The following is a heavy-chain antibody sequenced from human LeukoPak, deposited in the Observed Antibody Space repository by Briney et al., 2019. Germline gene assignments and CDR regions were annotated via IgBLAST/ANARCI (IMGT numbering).Heavy chain of an antibody. J-gene: IGHJ6*03. V-gene: IGHV1-46*01. CDR2: INPSGGST. D-gene: IGHD1-14*01. CDR1: GYPFTSYY. CDR3: ARSSGRSPNRDYMDV. Sequence: ASVKVSCKASGYPFTSYYMHWVRPAPGQGLEWMGIINPSGGSTSYAQKFQGRVTMTRDTSTSTVYMELSSLRSEDTAVYYCARSSGRSPNRDYMDVWGNGTTVTISS.